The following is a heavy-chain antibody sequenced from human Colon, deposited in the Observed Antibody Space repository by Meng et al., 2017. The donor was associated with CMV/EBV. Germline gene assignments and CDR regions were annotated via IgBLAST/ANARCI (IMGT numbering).Heavy chain of an antibody. CDR3: VRDLTGEEDY. D-gene: IGHD7-27*01. J-gene: IGHJ4*02. CDR2: INTSGRP. Sequence: ESLKISCGVSGGSLGRHYWSWIRQSPGKGLEWIGDINTSGRPNYNPSLKSRVTISIDTSRNQFSLNLNSVTAADTAVYYCVRDLTGEEDYWGQGNLVTVSS. V-gene: IGHV4-34*01. CDR1: GGSLGRHY.